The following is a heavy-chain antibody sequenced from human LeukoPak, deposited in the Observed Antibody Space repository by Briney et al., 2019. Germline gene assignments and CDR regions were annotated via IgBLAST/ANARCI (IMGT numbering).Heavy chain of an antibody. D-gene: IGHD3-9*01. J-gene: IGHJ5*02. CDR2: ISYNGKT. V-gene: IGHV4-61*08. CDR1: GGSISSGGYH. Sequence: PSETLSLTCTVSGGSISSGGYHWSWIRQHPGKGLEWIGYISYNGKTDYNPSLKSRVRISVDTSKNQFSLMVNSMTAADTAVYYCARARYDILTGYYNNWFDPWGQGTLVTVSS. CDR3: ARARYDILTGYYNNWFDP.